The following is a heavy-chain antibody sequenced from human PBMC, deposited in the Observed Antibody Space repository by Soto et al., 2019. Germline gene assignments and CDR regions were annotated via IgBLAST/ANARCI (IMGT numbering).Heavy chain of an antibody. D-gene: IGHD2-15*01. J-gene: IGHJ4*02. CDR2: ISGSGGST. CDR3: AKAVVVVAAAGWSFDY. V-gene: IGHV3-23*01. Sequence: PGGSLRLSCAASGFTFSSYAMSWVRQAPGKGLEWVSAISGSGGSTYYADSVTGRFTISRDESKNTLDMQMNSLRAEDTAVYYCAKAVVVVAAAGWSFDYWGQGILVTVSS. CDR1: GFTFSSYA.